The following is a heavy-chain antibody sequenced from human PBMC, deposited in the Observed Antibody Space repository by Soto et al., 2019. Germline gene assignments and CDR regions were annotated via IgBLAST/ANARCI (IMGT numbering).Heavy chain of an antibody. CDR1: GYTFTSYG. CDR2: ITAYNGNT. D-gene: IGHD3-22*01. CDR3: ARVPSDRMGWFDP. V-gene: IGHV1-18*01. Sequence: QVQLVQSGVEVKKPGASVKVSCKASGYTFTSYGISWVRQGPGQGLEWMGWITAYNGNTNYAQKFQGRVTMTTDTSTSTAYRELRSLRSDDTAVYYCARVPSDRMGWFDPRGQGTLVTDSS. J-gene: IGHJ5*02.